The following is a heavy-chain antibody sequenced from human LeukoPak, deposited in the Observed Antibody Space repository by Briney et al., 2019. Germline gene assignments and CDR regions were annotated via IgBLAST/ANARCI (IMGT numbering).Heavy chain of an antibody. Sequence: KPSETLSLTCAVYGGSFSGYYWSWLRQPPGKGLEWIGEINHSGSTNYNPSLKSRVTISVDTSKNQFSLKLSSVTAADTAVYYCARDKLGYYDSSGYSDYWGQGTLVTVSS. J-gene: IGHJ4*02. CDR2: INHSGST. CDR1: GGSFSGYY. V-gene: IGHV4-34*01. CDR3: ARDKLGYYDSSGYSDY. D-gene: IGHD3-22*01.